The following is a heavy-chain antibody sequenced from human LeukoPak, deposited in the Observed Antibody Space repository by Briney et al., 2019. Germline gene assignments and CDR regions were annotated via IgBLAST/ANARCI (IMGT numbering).Heavy chain of an antibody. CDR2: MNPTSGNT. D-gene: IGHD3-22*01. Sequence: VASVKVSCKASGYTFSTYDINWVRQATGQGLEWMGWMNPTSGNTAYAQKFQGRVTISSNTSTTTAYMELSSLRSEDTAVYYCARARAMWYYETSGYYTTSSEYNWFDPWGQGTLVIVSS. J-gene: IGHJ5*02. V-gene: IGHV1-8*03. CDR3: ARARAMWYYETSGYYTTSSEYNWFDP. CDR1: GYTFSTYD.